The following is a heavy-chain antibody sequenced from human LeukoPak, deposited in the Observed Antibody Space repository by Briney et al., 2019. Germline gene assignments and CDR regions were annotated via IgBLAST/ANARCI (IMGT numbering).Heavy chain of an antibody. J-gene: IGHJ4*02. CDR2: IYYSGST. Sequence: SETLSLTCSVSGGSISSYYWSWIRQPPGKGLEWIGYIYYSGSTNYNPSLTSRVTISVDTSKTQFSLKLSSVTAADTAVYYCARYYYGSGSQEFDYWGQGTLVTVSS. CDR1: GGSISSYY. D-gene: IGHD3-10*01. V-gene: IGHV4-59*01. CDR3: ARYYYGSGSQEFDY.